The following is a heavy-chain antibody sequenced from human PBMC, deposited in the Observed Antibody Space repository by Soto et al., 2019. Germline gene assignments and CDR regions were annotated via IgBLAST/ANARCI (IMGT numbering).Heavy chain of an antibody. D-gene: IGHD1-1*01. V-gene: IGHV3-30-3*01. CDR1: GFTFDDYS. CDR3: SRPHIQAAWKDGFDI. CDR2: ISYEGSNK. Sequence: QVQLVESGGGVVQPGRSLRLSCAAFGFTFDDYSMHWVRQAPGKGLEWVALISYEGSNKYYADSVKGRFTISRDNAKNTLFLEVNSLRTEDTAVYYCSRPHIQAAWKDGFDIWGQWTMVTVSS. J-gene: IGHJ3*02.